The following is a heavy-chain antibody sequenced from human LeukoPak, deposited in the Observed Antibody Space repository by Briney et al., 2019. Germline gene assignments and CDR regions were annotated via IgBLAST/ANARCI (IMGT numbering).Heavy chain of an antibody. CDR3: SRGGATL. Sequence: PGGSLRLSCVGSGFTFSNYAMTWGREAPGKGVEWVSAITSGGGSTHYGDSVKGRFIISRDNSRNTVYLQMNSLRPDDTAVYYCSRGGATLWGQGTLVTVSS. V-gene: IGHV3-23*01. J-gene: IGHJ4*02. CDR1: GFTFSNYA. D-gene: IGHD3-16*01. CDR2: ITSGGGST.